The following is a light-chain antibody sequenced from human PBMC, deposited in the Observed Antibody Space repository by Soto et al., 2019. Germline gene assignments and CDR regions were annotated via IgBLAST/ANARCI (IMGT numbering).Light chain of an antibody. CDR3: LSYSSSTTPYV. CDR2: DVT. CDR1: SSDVGGYNF. V-gene: IGLV2-14*01. J-gene: IGLJ1*01. Sequence: QSVLTQPASVSGSPGQSITISCTGTSSDVGGYNFVSWYQQHPGKAPKLMIYDVTNRPSGVSNRFSGSKSGITAFLTISGLQAEDEAHYYCLSYSSSTTPYVLGTGTKVTVL.